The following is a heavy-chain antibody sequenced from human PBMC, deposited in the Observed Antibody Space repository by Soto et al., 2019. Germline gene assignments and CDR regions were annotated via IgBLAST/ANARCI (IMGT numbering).Heavy chain of an antibody. CDR1: SGSITTDY. J-gene: IGHJ2*01. D-gene: IGHD5-12*01. CDR2: MFHSGSP. Sequence: PSETLSLTCTVSSGSITTDYWTWIRQPPGAGLEWVGYMFHSGSPSYNPSLESRLTMSLDTSRNQFSLKLSSVTAADTAVYYCARVKATYNWIFDLWGHGTRVTVSS. CDR3: ARVKATYNWIFDL. V-gene: IGHV4-59*01.